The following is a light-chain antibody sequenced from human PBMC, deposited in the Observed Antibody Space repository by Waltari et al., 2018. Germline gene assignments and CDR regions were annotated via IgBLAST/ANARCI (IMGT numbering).Light chain of an antibody. V-gene: IGKV1-39*01. CDR1: QSINTN. J-gene: IGKJ1*01. Sequence: DIQMTQSPSSLSASVGDRVIITCRASQSINTNLNWYQQKPGKAPKLLIYVASSLQSGVPSRFSGTGSGTDFTLTINSLQPEDFATYYCQHYNAYRTFGQGTKVEIK. CDR2: VAS. CDR3: QHYNAYRT.